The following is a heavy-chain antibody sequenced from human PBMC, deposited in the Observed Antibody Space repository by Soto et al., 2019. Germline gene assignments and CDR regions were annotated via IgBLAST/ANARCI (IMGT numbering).Heavy chain of an antibody. V-gene: IGHV1-8*02. Sequence: GASVKVSCKASGYDFTACDINWVGQASGQGREWMGWMNPINGATGTARRFQGRVSLSRITATGTAYLELTSLRSDDTAVYYCGRGPSPRAPAGGTPYYYAMDVWDQGTTVTVSS. J-gene: IGHJ6*02. CDR1: GYDFTACD. D-gene: IGHD6-13*01. CDR2: MNPINGAT. CDR3: GRGPSPRAPAGGTPYYYAMDV.